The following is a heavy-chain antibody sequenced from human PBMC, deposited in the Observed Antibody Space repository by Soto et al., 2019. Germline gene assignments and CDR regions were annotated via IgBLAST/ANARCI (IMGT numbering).Heavy chain of an antibody. D-gene: IGHD4-17*01. J-gene: IGHJ4*02. CDR3: TRVGGYYGDYPNFDY. Sequence: PSETRSLTFTVYDGSFRSYCWSWIRQPPGEGLKWIGNIYYSGSTNYPPSRNSRATMSVDMSKNQVSLKLSSVTAADTAVYYCTRVGGYYGDYPNFDYWGQGALVTVSS. CDR2: IYYSGST. V-gene: IGHV4-59*13. CDR1: DGSFRSYC.